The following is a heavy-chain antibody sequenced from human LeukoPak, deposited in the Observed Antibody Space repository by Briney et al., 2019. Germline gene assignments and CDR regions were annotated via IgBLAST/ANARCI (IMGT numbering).Heavy chain of an antibody. Sequence: GGSLGLSCEASEFDFSSYAVTWVRQAPGKGLEWVSTINGLGGSTYYTDSVKGRFTISRDNSKNTLFLQMNSLRAEDTAVYYCAKDLQSSTWRASWYFDLWGRGTLVTVSS. CDR3: AKDLQSSTWRASWYFDL. D-gene: IGHD6-13*01. V-gene: IGHV3-23*01. CDR1: EFDFSSYA. J-gene: IGHJ2*01. CDR2: INGLGGST.